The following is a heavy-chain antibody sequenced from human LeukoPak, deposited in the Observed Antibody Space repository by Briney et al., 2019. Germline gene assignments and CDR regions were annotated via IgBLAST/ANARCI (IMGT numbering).Heavy chain of an antibody. CDR1: GGSISSSSYY. D-gene: IGHD3-10*01. CDR2: IYYSGST. CDR3: ARVDPHYYGSGSYDY. J-gene: IGHJ4*02. V-gene: IGHV4-39*07. Sequence: SSETLSLTCTVSGGSISSSSYYWGWIRQPPGKGLEWIGSIYYSGSTYYNPSLKSRVTISVDTSKNQFSLKLSSVTAADTAVYYCARVDPHYYGSGSYDYWGQGTLVTVSS.